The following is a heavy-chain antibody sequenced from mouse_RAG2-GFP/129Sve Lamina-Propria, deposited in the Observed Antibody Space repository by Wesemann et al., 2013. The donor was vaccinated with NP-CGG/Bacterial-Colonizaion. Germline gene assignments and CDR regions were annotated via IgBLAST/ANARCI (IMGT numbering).Heavy chain of an antibody. J-gene: IGHJ4*01. CDR2: INPYNGGT. V-gene: IGHV1-19*01. CDR3: ARRGVFYAMDY. Sequence: PGASVKMSCKASGYTFTDYNMHWVKQSHGKSLEWIGVINPYNGGTSYNQKFKGKATLTVDKSSSTAYMELNSLTSEDSAVYYCARRGVFYAMDYWGQGTSVTVSS. CDR1: GYTFTDYN.